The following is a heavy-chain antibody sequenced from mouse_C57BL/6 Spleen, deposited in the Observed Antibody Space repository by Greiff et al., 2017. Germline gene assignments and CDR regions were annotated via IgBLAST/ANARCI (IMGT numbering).Heavy chain of an antibody. J-gene: IGHJ4*01. V-gene: IGHV7-3*01. CDR2: IRNKANGYTT. D-gene: IGHD2-4*01. Sequence: EVNLVESGGGLVQPGGSLSLSCAASGFTFTDYYMSWVRQPPGKALEWLGFIRNKANGYTTEYSASVKGRFTISRDNSQSILYLQMNALRAEDSATYYCARLGDYEDYYAMDYWGQGTSVTVSS. CDR1: GFTFTDYY. CDR3: ARLGDYEDYYAMDY.